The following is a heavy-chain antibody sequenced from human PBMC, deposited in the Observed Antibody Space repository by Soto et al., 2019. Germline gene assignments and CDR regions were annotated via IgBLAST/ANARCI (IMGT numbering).Heavy chain of an antibody. Sequence: GGSLRLSCAASGFTFSSYAMSWVLQAPGKGLEWVSAISGSGGSTYYADSVKGRFTISRDNSKNTLYLQMNSLRAEDTAVYYCAKELMGYCSGGSCWAFDYWGQGTLVTVSS. D-gene: IGHD2-15*01. J-gene: IGHJ4*02. V-gene: IGHV3-23*01. CDR2: ISGSGGST. CDR3: AKELMGYCSGGSCWAFDY. CDR1: GFTFSSYA.